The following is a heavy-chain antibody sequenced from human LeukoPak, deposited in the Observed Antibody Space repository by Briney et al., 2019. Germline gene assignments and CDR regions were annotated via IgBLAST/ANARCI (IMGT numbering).Heavy chain of an antibody. CDR3: ASLGVTDSSGYYSDSNYYYYGMDV. CDR2: ISGTGSTI. V-gene: IGHV3-11*04. D-gene: IGHD3-22*01. CDR1: GFTFSDYY. Sequence: PGGSLRLSCAASGFTFSDYYMSWIRQAPGKGLEWVSYISGTGSTIYYADSVKGRFTISRDNSKNTLYLQMNSLRAEDTAVYYCASLGVTDSSGYYSDSNYYYYGMDVGGQGTTVSVSS. J-gene: IGHJ6*02.